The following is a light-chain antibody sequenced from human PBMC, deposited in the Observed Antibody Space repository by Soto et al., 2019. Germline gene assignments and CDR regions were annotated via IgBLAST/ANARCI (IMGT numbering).Light chain of an antibody. CDR1: SSNIGAGYD. CDR2: GTT. V-gene: IGLV1-40*01. J-gene: IGLJ1*01. Sequence: QSVLTQTPSVSGAPGQRVTISGTGGSSNIGAGYDVHWYQHLPGTAPKLLIYGTTNRPSGVPDRFSGSKSGISASLAITGLQAEDEADYYCHSYDSSLSASVFGAGTKVTVL. CDR3: HSYDSSLSASV.